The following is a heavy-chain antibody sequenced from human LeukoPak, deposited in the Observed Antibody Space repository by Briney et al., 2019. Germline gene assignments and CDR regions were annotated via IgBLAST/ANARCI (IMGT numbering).Heavy chain of an antibody. Sequence: GGSLRLSCAASGFTFSSYWMIWVRQAPGKGLEWVANINQVGSEKYYADSVKGRFTISRDNSKNSLYLQMNSLRAEDTAVYYCAKEIVIIPAASYAFDIWGQGTMVIVSS. V-gene: IGHV3-7*05. CDR1: GFTFSSYW. J-gene: IGHJ3*02. CDR2: INQVGSEK. D-gene: IGHD2-2*01. CDR3: AKEIVIIPAASYAFDI.